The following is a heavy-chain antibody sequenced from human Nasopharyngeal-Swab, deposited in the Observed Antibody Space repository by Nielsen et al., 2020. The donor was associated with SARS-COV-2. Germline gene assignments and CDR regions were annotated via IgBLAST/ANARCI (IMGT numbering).Heavy chain of an antibody. Sequence: GESLKISCAASGFTFSSYSMNWVRQAPGKGLEWVSSISSSSSYIYYADSVKGRFTISRDNAKNSLYLQMNSLRAEDTAVYYCAGDYCSSTSCYFGADYYYMDVWGKGTTVTVSS. CDR1: GFTFSSYS. V-gene: IGHV3-21*01. J-gene: IGHJ6*03. D-gene: IGHD2-2*01. CDR2: ISSSSSYI. CDR3: AGDYCSSTSCYFGADYYYMDV.